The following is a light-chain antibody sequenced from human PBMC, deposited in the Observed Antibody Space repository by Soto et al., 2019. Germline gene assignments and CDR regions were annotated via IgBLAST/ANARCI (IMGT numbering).Light chain of an antibody. CDR2: GNT. J-gene: IGLJ1*01. Sequence: QSVLTQPPSVSGAPGQRVTISCTGSSSNIGAGFDVHWYQKLPGTAPKLLIYGNTNRPSGVPDRFSGSKSATSASLAITGLQAEDEAIYYCQSYDNTLSGPIYVFGTGTKLTVL. CDR3: QSYDNTLSGPIYV. CDR1: SSNIGAGFD. V-gene: IGLV1-40*01.